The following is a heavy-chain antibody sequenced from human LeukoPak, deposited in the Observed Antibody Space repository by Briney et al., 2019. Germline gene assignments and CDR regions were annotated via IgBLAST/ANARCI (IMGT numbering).Heavy chain of an antibody. CDR1: GFTFSSYS. CDR3: ARKRTGSFTFDY. J-gene: IGHJ4*02. V-gene: IGHV3-48*02. CDR2: ISSSSSTL. D-gene: IGHD2-8*02. Sequence: PGGSRRLSCAASGFTFSSYSMSWVRQAPGKGLEWVAYISSSSSTLHYADSVKGRFTISRDNAKDSLYLQMNSLRDEDTAVYYCARKRTGSFTFDYWGQGSLVTVSS.